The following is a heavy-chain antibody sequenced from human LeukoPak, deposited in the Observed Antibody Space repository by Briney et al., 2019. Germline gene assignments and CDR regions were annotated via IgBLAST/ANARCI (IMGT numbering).Heavy chain of an antibody. Sequence: ASVKVSCKASGYTFTGYHIHWVRQAPGQGLEWMGRINPYSGDTNFAQKFQGRVTMTRDTSITTPYMDLSSLTPGDTAVYFCARDQGSLTRSWYTGYWGQGTQVTVSS. CDR1: GYTFTGYH. J-gene: IGHJ4*02. V-gene: IGHV1-2*06. D-gene: IGHD6-13*01. CDR2: INPYSGDT. CDR3: ARDQGSLTRSWYTGY.